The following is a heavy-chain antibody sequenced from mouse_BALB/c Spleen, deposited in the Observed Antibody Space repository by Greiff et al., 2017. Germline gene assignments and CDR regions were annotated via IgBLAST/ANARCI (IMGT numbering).Heavy chain of an antibody. CDR1: GYSFTSYW. CDR3: TRGLYYRYDLYYFDY. Sequence: EVQLQQSGTVLARPGASVKMSCKASGYSFTSYWMHWVKQRPGQGLEWIGAIYPGNSDTSYNQKFKGKAKLTAVTSASTAYMELSSLTNEDSAVYYCTRGLYYRYDLYYFDYWGQGTTLTVSS. D-gene: IGHD2-14*01. CDR2: IYPGNSDT. J-gene: IGHJ2*01. V-gene: IGHV1-5*01.